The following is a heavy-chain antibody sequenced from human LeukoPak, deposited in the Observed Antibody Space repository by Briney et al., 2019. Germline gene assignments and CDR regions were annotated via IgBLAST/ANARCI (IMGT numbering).Heavy chain of an antibody. J-gene: IGHJ4*02. V-gene: IGHV3-30*04. CDR1: GFTFSSYA. CDR2: ISYDGSNK. CDR3: ARVSGPTAPXRGXGY. D-gene: IGHD6-25*01. Sequence: GGSLRLSCAASGFTFSSYAMHWVRQAPGKGLEWVAVISYDGSNKYYADSVKGRFTISRDNSKNTLYLQMNSLRAEDTAVYYYARVSGPTAPXRGXGYWGQG.